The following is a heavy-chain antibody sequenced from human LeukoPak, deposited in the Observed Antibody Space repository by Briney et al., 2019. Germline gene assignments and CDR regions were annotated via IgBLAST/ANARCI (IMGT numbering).Heavy chain of an antibody. Sequence: GASVKVSCKASGYTFTGYYMHWVRQAPGQGLEWMGWINPNSGGTNYPQKFQGRVTMTRDTSISTAYMELNRLRSDDTAVYYCARAGHNSNSGGYDFWGLGTLVTVSS. V-gene: IGHV1-2*02. D-gene: IGHD3-22*01. J-gene: IGHJ4*02. CDR1: GYTFTGYY. CDR3: ARAGHNSNSGGYDF. CDR2: INPNSGGT.